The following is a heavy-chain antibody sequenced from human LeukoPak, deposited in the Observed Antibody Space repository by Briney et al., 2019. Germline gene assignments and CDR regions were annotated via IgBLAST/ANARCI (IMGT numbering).Heavy chain of an antibody. CDR3: AKGGKWDVTPFDY. Sequence: GGSLRLSCAASGFTFTSYSMNWVRQAPGKGLEWVSTITGGGGSTYYADSVKGRFTISRDNSKNTLYLQVNSLRAEDTAVYYCAKGGKWDVTPFDYWGQGTLVTVSS. CDR2: ITGGGGST. CDR1: GFTFTSYS. V-gene: IGHV3-23*01. J-gene: IGHJ4*02. D-gene: IGHD1-26*01.